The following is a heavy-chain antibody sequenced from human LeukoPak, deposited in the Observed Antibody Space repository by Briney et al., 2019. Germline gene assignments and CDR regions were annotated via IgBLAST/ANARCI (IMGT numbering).Heavy chain of an antibody. D-gene: IGHD3-10*01. Sequence: XXIGYISYSENTTCNPSLKSRVTMSIDTSKNQFSLQLTSVTAADTAVYYCANYFYGSGSLFDYWGQGTLVTVSS. V-gene: IGHV4-59*08. J-gene: IGHJ4*02. CDR2: ISYSENT. CDR3: ANYFYGSGSLFDY.